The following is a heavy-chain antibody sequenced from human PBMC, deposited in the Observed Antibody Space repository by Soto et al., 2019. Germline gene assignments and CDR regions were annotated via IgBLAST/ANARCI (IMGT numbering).Heavy chain of an antibody. CDR1: GGTFSSYA. CDR2: IIPIFGTA. J-gene: IGHJ3*02. V-gene: IGHV1-69*13. Sequence: GASVKVSCKASGGTFSSYAISSVRQAPGQGLEWMGGIIPIFGTANYAQKFQGRVTITADESTSTAYMELSSLRSEDTAVYYCARGRDGYIHDAFDIWGQGTMVTVSS. CDR3: ARGRDGYIHDAFDI. D-gene: IGHD5-12*01.